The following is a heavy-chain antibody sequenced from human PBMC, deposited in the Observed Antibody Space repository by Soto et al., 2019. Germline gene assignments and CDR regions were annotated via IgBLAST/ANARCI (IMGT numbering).Heavy chain of an antibody. Sequence: EVQLVESGGVLVQPGGSLRLSCVDAGFTFSSYWMSWVRQAPVKGLEWVGNIKQDGSEENYVDSVKGRFTISRDNAKNSMYMQMNSLSAEDTAVYYGARIASSGRGWDVWCEGTTVVVSS. CDR3: ARIASSGRGWDV. D-gene: IGHD3-10*01. J-gene: IGHJ6*04. CDR1: GFTFSSYW. CDR2: IKQDGSEE. V-gene: IGHV3-7*01.